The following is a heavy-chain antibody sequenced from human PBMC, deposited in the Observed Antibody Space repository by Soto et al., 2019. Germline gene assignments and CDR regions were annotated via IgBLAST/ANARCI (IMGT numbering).Heavy chain of an antibody. CDR1: GGSISSSSYY. CDR3: ARDNHNYYGMDV. V-gene: IGHV4-39*02. Sequence: PSETLSLTCAVSGGSISSSSYYWVWIRHPPGKGLEWIGSIYYSGSTYYNPSLKSRVTISVDTSKNQFSLKLSSVTAADTAVYYCARDNHNYYGMDVWGQGTTVTVSS. J-gene: IGHJ6*02. CDR2: IYYSGST.